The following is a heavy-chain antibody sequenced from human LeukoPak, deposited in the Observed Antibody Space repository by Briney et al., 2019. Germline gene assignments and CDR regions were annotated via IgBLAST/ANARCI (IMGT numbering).Heavy chain of an antibody. CDR1: GFTFSSYS. J-gene: IGHJ4*02. CDR3: ARADLHSGYSYGRFDY. CDR2: ISSSSSYI. Sequence: GGSLRLSCAASGFTFSSYSMNWVRQAPGKGLEWVSSISSSSSYIYYADSVKGRFTISRDNAKNSLYLQMNSLRAEDTAVYYCARADLHSGYSYGRFDYWGQGTLVTVSS. V-gene: IGHV3-21*01. D-gene: IGHD5-18*01.